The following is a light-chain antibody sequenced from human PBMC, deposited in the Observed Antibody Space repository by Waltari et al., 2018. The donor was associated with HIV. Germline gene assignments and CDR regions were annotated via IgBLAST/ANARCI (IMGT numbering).Light chain of an antibody. J-gene: IGLJ2*01. CDR1: SSDVGAYNY. V-gene: IGLV2-8*01. Sequence: QSALTQPPSASGSPGQSVTISCTGTSSDVGAYNYVSWFQQHPGNAPKLMIYDFTKRPSGFPDPFSGSRSGHTASLTVSVLQAEDEADYYCASHAGSKDVFGGGTRLTVL. CDR2: DFT. CDR3: ASHAGSKDV.